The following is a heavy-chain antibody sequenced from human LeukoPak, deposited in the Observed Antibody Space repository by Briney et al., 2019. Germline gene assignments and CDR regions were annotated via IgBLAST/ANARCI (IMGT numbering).Heavy chain of an antibody. CDR2: ISGSGGNT. J-gene: IGHJ4*02. V-gene: IGHV3-23*01. Sequence: GGSLRLSCAASGFTFSTYSMSWVRQAPGKGLEWVSGISGSGGNTYYADSVKGRFTISRDNSKNTLYLQMNSLRAEDTAIFYCAKYPASGGYFDYWGQGTLVTVSS. CDR1: GFTFSTYS. D-gene: IGHD6-13*01. CDR3: AKYPASGGYFDY.